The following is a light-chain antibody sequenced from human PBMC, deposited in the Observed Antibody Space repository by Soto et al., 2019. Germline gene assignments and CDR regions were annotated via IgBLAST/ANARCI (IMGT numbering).Light chain of an antibody. CDR1: SSDIGRSNL. CDR2: EGT. J-gene: IGLJ3*02. V-gene: IGLV2-23*01. CDR3: CSFAHPDTLV. Sequence: QSVLTQPASVSGSPGQSITISCTGSSSDIGRSNLVSWYQQHPGKAPKLMIYEGTKRPSGVSDRFSGSKSGNTASLTISGLQADDEADYRCCSFAHPDTLVFGGGTKLTVL.